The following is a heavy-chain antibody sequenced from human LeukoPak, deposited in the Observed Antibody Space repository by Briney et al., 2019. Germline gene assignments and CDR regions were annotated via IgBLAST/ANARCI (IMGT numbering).Heavy chain of an antibody. D-gene: IGHD6-19*01. J-gene: IGHJ4*02. CDR1: GFTFDNYA. V-gene: IGHV3-9*01. CDR3: AKVRGTYSSGYFFDY. Sequence: GGSLRLSCAASGFTFDNYATHWVRQAPGKGLEWLSIISWNSGYIGYADPVKGRFTISRDNAKKSLDLQMNSLRAEDTAFYYCAKVRGTYSSGYFFDYWGQGTLVTVSS. CDR2: ISWNSGYI.